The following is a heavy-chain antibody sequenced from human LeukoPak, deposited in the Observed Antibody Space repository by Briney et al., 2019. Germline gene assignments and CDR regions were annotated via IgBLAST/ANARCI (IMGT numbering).Heavy chain of an antibody. CDR1: GYTFTSYG. CDR3: ARDGPPDYGDYVPFDY. CDR2: ISAYNGNT. D-gene: IGHD4-17*01. Sequence: GASVNVSCKASGYTFTSYGISWVRQAPGQGLEWMGWISAYNGNTNYAQKLQGRVTMTTDTSTSTAYMELRSLRSDDTAVYYCARDGPPDYGDYVPFDYWGQGTLVTVSS. J-gene: IGHJ4*02. V-gene: IGHV1-18*01.